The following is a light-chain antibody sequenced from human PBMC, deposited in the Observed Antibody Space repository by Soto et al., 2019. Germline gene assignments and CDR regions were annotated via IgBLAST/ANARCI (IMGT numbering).Light chain of an antibody. CDR2: KAS. V-gene: IGKV1-5*03. CDR1: QSISSW. CDR3: QQYNDNWT. Sequence: DIQMTQSPSPPSASVGDRVTITFPASQSISSWLAWYQQKPGKAPKLLIYKASTLQSGVPSRFSGSGSGTEFTLAISSLQPDDSATYYCQQYNDNWTFGQGTKVDIK. J-gene: IGKJ1*01.